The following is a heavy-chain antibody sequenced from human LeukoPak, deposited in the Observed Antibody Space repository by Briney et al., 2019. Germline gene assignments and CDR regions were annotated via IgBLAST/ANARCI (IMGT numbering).Heavy chain of an antibody. D-gene: IGHD6-13*01. CDR2: IYHSGST. CDR3: ARSVPRWQQLANHPSTTDY. J-gene: IGHJ4*02. CDR1: GGSISSGGYY. V-gene: IGHV4-30-2*01. Sequence: SETLSLTCTVSGGSISSGGYYWSWIRQPPGKGLEWIGYIYHSGSTYYNPSLKSRVTISVDRSKNQFSLKLSSVTAADTAVYYCARSVPRWQQLANHPSTTDYWGQGTLVTVSS.